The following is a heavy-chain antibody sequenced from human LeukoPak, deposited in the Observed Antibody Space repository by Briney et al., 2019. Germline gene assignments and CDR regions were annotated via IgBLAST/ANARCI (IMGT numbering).Heavy chain of an antibody. CDR3: ARSGSYYGEPLDY. CDR2: ISSSGSAI. D-gene: IGHD1-26*01. CDR1: GFTFSSYE. Sequence: GGSLRLSCAASGFTFSSYEMNWVRQAPGKGLEWVSYISSSGSAIYYADSVKGRFTISGDNAKNSLYLQVNSLRAEDTAVYYCARSGSYYGEPLDYWGQGTLVTVSS. J-gene: IGHJ4*02. V-gene: IGHV3-48*03.